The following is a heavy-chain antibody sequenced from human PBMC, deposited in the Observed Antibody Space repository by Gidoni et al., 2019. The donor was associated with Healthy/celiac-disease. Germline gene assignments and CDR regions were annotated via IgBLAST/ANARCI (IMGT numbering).Heavy chain of an antibody. V-gene: IGHV5-51*01. CDR1: GYSFTSYW. J-gene: IGHJ4*02. Sequence: EVQLVQSGAEVKKPGESLKISCKGSGYSFTSYWIGWVRQMPGKGLEWMGIIYPGDSDTRYSPSFQGQVTISADKSISTAYLQWSSLKASDTAMYYCARRTRIYSNYPFFDYWGQGTLVTVSS. CDR3: ARRTRIYSNYPFFDY. CDR2: IYPGDSDT. D-gene: IGHD4-4*01.